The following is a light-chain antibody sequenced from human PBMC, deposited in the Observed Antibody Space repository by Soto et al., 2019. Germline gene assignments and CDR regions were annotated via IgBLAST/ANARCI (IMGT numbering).Light chain of an antibody. V-gene: IGKV3-11*01. Sequence: EIVLTQSPATLSLSPGERATLSCRASQSVSSYLDWYQQKPGQAPRLLIYDASNRATGIPARFSGSGSGTDFTLTISSLETEDFAVYYCQQRSNWPPVTFGGGTKVEIK. CDR2: DAS. J-gene: IGKJ4*01. CDR1: QSVSSY. CDR3: QQRSNWPPVT.